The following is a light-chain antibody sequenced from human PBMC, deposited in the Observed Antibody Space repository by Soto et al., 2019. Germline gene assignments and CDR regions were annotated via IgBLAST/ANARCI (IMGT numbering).Light chain of an antibody. CDR3: QSYDSSLSGYVV. CDR2: GNN. Sequence: QPVLTQPPSVSGAPGQRVTISCTGSSSNVGGGYDVHWYQQLPGTAPKLLIYGNNNRPSGVPDRFSGSKSGTSASLAITGLQAEDEADYYCQSYDSSLSGYVVFGGGTKVTVL. CDR1: SSNVGGGYD. J-gene: IGLJ2*01. V-gene: IGLV1-40*01.